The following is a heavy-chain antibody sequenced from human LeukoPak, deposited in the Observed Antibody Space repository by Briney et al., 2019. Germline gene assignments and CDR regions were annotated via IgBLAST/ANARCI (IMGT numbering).Heavy chain of an antibody. Sequence: TSETLSLTCTVSGGSISSGDYYWSWIRQPPGKGLEWIGYIYYSGSTYHNPSLKSRVTISVDTSKNQFSLKLSSVTAADTAVYYCARVNYYGSGSYLFDYWGQGTLVTVSS. CDR3: ARVNYYGSGSYLFDY. J-gene: IGHJ4*02. V-gene: IGHV4-30-4*08. CDR1: GGSISSGDYY. D-gene: IGHD3-10*01. CDR2: IYYSGST.